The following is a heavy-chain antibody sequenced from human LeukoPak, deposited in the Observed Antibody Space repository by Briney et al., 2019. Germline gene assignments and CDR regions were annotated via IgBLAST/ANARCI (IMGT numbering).Heavy chain of an antibody. V-gene: IGHV3-15*07. D-gene: IGHD3-22*01. J-gene: IGHJ5*02. CDR1: GFTVSSKY. CDR3: ATDFYDST. Sequence: GGSLRLSCAASGFTVSSKYMNWVRQAPGKGLEWVGRIRSNSDGGTIDYAAPVKGRFTLSRDDSKTTLYLQMNSLQTEDTAVYYCATDFYDSTWGQGTLVTVSS. CDR2: IRSNSDGGTI.